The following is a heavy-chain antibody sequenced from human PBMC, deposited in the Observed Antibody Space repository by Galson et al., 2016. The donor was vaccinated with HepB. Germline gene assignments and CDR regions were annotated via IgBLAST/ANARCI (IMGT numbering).Heavy chain of an antibody. V-gene: IGHV3-33*01. CDR3: SRVGDLGGDYFDY. J-gene: IGHJ4*02. Sequence: SLRLSCAASGFTFRRHGMHWVRQAPGKGLEWMAAIWFDGSNKYYADSVKGRFTISRDNSENTLYLQMDSLRAEDTAVYYCSRVGDLGGDYFDYWGRGTLVTVS. D-gene: IGHD2-21*01. CDR1: GFTFRRHG. CDR2: IWFDGSNK.